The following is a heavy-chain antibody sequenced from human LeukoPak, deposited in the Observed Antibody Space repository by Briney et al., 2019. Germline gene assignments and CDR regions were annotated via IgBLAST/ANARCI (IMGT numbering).Heavy chain of an antibody. Sequence: SVKVSCEASGGTFSSYAISWVRQAPGQGLEWMGGIIPIFGTANYAQKFQGRVTITADESTSTAYMELSSLRSEDTAVYYCARDLNWYDSSGSYYFDYWGQGTLVTVSS. CDR2: IIPIFGTA. D-gene: IGHD3-22*01. CDR1: GGTFSSYA. J-gene: IGHJ4*02. V-gene: IGHV1-69*01. CDR3: ARDLNWYDSSGSYYFDY.